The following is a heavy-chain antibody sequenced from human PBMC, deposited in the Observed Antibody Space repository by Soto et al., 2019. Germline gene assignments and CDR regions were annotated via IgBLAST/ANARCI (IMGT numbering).Heavy chain of an antibody. V-gene: IGHV6-1*01. CDR2: TYYGSKWYN. Sequence: SQTLSLTCAISGDSVSSNSATWNWIRQSPSRGLEWLGRTYYGSKWYNDYAPSVKSRITINPDTSKNQFSLQLNSVTPEDTAVYYCTRDVYGSSWYGIDPWGQGTLVTVSS. D-gene: IGHD6-13*01. CDR3: TRDVYGSSWYGIDP. J-gene: IGHJ5*02. CDR1: GDSVSSNSAT.